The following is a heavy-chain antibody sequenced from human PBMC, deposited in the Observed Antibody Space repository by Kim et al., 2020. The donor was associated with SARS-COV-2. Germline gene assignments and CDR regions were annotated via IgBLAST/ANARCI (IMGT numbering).Heavy chain of an antibody. D-gene: IGHD6-19*01. CDR3: ARDQYSSGWYDRFAFDI. J-gene: IGHJ3*02. CDR2: ISYDGSNK. Sequence: GGSLRLSCAASGFTFSSYAMHWVRQAPGKGLEWVAVISYDGSNKYYADSVKGRFTISRDNSKNTLYLQMNSLRAEDTAVYYCARDQYSSGWYDRFAFDIWGQGTRVTVSS. CDR1: GFTFSSYA. V-gene: IGHV3-30*04.